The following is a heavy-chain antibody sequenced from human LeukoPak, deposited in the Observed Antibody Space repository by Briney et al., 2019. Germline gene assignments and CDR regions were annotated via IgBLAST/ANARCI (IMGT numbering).Heavy chain of an antibody. CDR3: ARRIAAAGTDDY. D-gene: IGHD6-13*01. V-gene: IGHV1-69*01. J-gene: IGHJ4*02. Sequence: GASVKVSCKASGGTFSSYAISWVRQAPGQGLEWMGGIIPIFGTANYAQKFQGRVTITANESTSTAYMELSSLRSEDTAVYYCARRIAAAGTDDYWGQGTLVTVSS. CDR1: GGTFSSYA. CDR2: IIPIFGTA.